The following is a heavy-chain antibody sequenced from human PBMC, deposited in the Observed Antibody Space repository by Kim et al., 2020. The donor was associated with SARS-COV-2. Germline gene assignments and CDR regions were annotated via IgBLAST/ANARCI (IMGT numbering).Heavy chain of an antibody. D-gene: IGHD3-16*02. J-gene: IGHJ3*02. CDR3: ARGYDYVWGSYRRDAFDI. V-gene: IGHV3-30*01. Sequence: VKGRFTISRDNSKTTLYLQMNSLRAEDTAVYYCARGYDYVWGSYRRDAFDIWGQGTMVTVSS.